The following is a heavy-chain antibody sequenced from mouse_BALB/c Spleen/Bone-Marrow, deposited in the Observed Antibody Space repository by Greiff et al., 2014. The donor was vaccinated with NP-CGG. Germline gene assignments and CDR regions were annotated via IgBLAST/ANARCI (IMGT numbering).Heavy chain of an antibody. D-gene: IGHD2-2*01. Sequence: EVQVVESGGGLVQPGGSLRLSCATSGFTFTDYYMSWVRQPPGKALEWLGFIRNKANGYTTEYSASVKGRFTISRDNSQSILYLQMNTLRAEDSATYYCARYGYDYFDDWGQGTTLTVSS. CDR2: IRNKANGYTT. CDR1: GFTFTDYY. CDR3: ARYGYDYFDD. J-gene: IGHJ2*01. V-gene: IGHV7-3*02.